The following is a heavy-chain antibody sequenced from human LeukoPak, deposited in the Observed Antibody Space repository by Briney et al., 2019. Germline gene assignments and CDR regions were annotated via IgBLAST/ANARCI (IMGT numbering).Heavy chain of an antibody. V-gene: IGHV1-18*04. Sequence: ASVKVSCKASGYTFTSYGISWVRQAPGQGLEWMGWISAYNGNTHYAQKLQGRVTMTTDTSTSTAYMELRSLRSDDTAVYYCARAMRIQLREDYWGQGTLVTVSS. J-gene: IGHJ4*02. CDR1: GYTFTSYG. CDR3: ARAMRIQLREDY. D-gene: IGHD5-18*01. CDR2: ISAYNGNT.